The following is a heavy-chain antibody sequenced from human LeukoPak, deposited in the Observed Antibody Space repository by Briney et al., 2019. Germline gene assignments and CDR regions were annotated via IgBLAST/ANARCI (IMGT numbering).Heavy chain of an antibody. V-gene: IGHV1-2*04. J-gene: IGHJ4*02. Sequence: ASVKVSCKASGYTFTGYYMHWVRQAPGQGLEWMGWINPNSGGTNYAQKFQGWVTMTRDTSISTAYMELSRLRSDDTAVYYCARLAPYSSTPDYFDYWGQGTLVTVSS. D-gene: IGHD2-2*01. CDR2: INPNSGGT. CDR3: ARLAPYSSTPDYFDY. CDR1: GYTFTGYY.